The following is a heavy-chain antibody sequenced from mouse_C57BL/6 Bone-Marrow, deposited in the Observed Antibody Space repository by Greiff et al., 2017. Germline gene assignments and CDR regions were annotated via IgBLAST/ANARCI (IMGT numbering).Heavy chain of an antibody. CDR1: GYTFTSYW. Sequence: QVQLQQPGAELVKPGASVKLSCKASGYTFTSYWITWVKQRPGQGLEWIGDIYPGNGSTNYNEKFKSKATLTVDTSSSTAYMQLSSLTSEDSAVYDCARGSYYGSSYQFADWGQGTLVTVSA. D-gene: IGHD1-1*01. CDR3: ARGSYYGSSYQFAD. CDR2: IYPGNGST. J-gene: IGHJ3*01. V-gene: IGHV1-55*01.